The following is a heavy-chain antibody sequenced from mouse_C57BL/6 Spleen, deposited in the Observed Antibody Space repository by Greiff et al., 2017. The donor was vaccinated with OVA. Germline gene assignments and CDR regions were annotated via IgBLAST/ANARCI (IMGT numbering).Heavy chain of an antibody. D-gene: IGHD2-5*01. CDR3: ARGDSNYWYFDV. Sequence: QVQLQQSGAELVKPGASVKISCKASGYAFSSYWMNWVKQRPGKGLEWIGQIYPGDGDTNYNGKFKGKATLTADKSSSTAYMQLSSLTSEDSAVYVCARGDSNYWYFDVWGTGTTVTVSS. V-gene: IGHV1-80*01. CDR2: IYPGDGDT. J-gene: IGHJ1*03. CDR1: GYAFSSYW.